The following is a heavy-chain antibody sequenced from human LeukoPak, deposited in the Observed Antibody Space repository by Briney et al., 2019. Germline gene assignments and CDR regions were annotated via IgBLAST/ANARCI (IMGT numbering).Heavy chain of an antibody. Sequence: SETLSLTCTVSGSSVSNHWWIWIRQPAGRGLEWIGRISSRGYTNYNPSLKSRVAMSVDTSKNQFSLKLNSVTAADTAVYYCVRTMTREWGGWYDNDYWGRGTLVTVSS. J-gene: IGHJ4*03. CDR1: GSSVSNHW. V-gene: IGHV4-4*07. D-gene: IGHD6-19*01. CDR3: VRTMTREWGGWYDNDY. CDR2: ISSRGYT.